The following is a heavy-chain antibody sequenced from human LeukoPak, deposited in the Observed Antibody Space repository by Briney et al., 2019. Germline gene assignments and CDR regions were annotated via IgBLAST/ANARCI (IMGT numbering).Heavy chain of an antibody. J-gene: IGHJ3*02. CDR2: IKQDGSEK. Sequence: GGSLRLSCAASGFTFSSYAMHWVRQAPGKGLEWVANIKQDGSEKYYVDSVKGRFTISRDNAKNSLYLQMNSLRAEDTAVYYCARDAAWDYSNYGGRDAFDIWGQGTMVTVSS. V-gene: IGHV3-7*01. D-gene: IGHD4-11*01. CDR1: GFTFSSYA. CDR3: ARDAAWDYSNYGGRDAFDI.